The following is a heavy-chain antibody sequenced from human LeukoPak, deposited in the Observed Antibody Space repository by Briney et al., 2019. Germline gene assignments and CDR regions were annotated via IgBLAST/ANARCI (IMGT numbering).Heavy chain of an antibody. CDR2: IVVGSGNT. J-gene: IGHJ2*01. Sequence: SVKVSCKASGFTFTSSAMQWVRQARGQRLEWIGWIVVGSGNTNYAQKFQERVTITRDMSTSTAYMELSSLRSEDTAVYYCAAEMTTVTPAGFDLWGRGTLVTVSS. D-gene: IGHD4-17*01. V-gene: IGHV1-58*02. CDR3: AAEMTTVTPAGFDL. CDR1: GFTFTSSA.